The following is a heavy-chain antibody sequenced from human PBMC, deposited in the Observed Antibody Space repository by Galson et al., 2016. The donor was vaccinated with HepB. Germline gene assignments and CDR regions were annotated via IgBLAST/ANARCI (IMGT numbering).Heavy chain of an antibody. D-gene: IGHD1-26*01. V-gene: IGHV3-74*01. CDR1: GFTFSSHW. CDR3: VQGSTAPAV. J-gene: IGHJ6*04. CDR2: LKSDGRST. Sequence: SLRLSCAASGFTFSSHWMRWVRQAPGKGLVCVSRLKSDGRSTYYADSVKGRFTISRDNAKNTLYLQMNSLGVEDTAVYYCVQGSTAPAVWGKGTTVTVSS.